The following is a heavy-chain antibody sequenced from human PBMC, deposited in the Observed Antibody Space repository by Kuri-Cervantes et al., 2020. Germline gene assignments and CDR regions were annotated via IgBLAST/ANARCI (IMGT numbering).Heavy chain of an antibody. CDR3: ATALCSGGSCYLRRNWYFDL. J-gene: IGHJ2*01. V-gene: IGHV1-3*01. Sequence: ASVKVSCKASGYTFTSYAMHWVRQAPGQRLEWMGWINAGNGNTKYSQKFQGRVTITRDTSASTAYMELSSLRSDDTAVYYCATALCSGGSCYLRRNWYFDLWGRGTRVTVSS. CDR1: GYTFTSYA. D-gene: IGHD2-15*01. CDR2: INAGNGNT.